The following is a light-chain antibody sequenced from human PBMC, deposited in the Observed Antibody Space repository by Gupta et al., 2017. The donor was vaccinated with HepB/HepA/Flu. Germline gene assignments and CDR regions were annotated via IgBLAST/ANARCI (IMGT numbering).Light chain of an antibody. J-gene: IGKJ2*01. CDR3: QQYGSSPRYT. CDR1: QSVSSSY. CDR2: GAS. V-gene: IGKV3-20*01. Sequence: EIVLTQSPGTLSLSPGERATLSCRASQSVSSSYLAWYQQKPGQAPRLLIYGASSRATGIPDRFSGSGCGTDFTLTISRREPEDFAVYYCQQYGSSPRYTFGQGTKVEIK.